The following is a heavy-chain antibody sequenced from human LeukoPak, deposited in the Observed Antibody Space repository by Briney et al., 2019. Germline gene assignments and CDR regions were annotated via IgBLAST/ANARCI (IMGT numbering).Heavy chain of an antibody. Sequence: GGSLRLSCSASGFTFSSYAMHWVRQAPGKGLEYVSTISSNGGSTYYADSVKGRFTISRDNSKNTLYLQMSSLRAEDTAVYYCAKSPKTGFLFDYWGKGTLVTVSS. CDR3: AKSPKTGFLFDY. J-gene: IGHJ4*02. CDR2: ISSNGGST. D-gene: IGHD1-1*01. V-gene: IGHV3-64D*06. CDR1: GFTFSSYA.